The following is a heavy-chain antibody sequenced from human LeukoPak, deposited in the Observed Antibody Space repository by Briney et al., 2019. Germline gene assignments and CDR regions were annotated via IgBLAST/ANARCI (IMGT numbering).Heavy chain of an antibody. CDR2: ISYDGSNK. CDR1: GFTFSSYA. Sequence: GALRLSCAASGFTFSSYAMHWVRQAPGKGLEWVAVISYDGSNKYYADSVKGRFTISRDNSKNTLYLQMNSLRAEDTAVYYCAKVYDFWSGSNTYYFDYWGQGTLVTVSS. D-gene: IGHD3-3*01. CDR3: AKVYDFWSGSNTYYFDY. J-gene: IGHJ4*02. V-gene: IGHV3-30*04.